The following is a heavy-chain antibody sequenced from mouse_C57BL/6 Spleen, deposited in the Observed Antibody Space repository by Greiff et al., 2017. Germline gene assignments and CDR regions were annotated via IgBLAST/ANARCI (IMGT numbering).Heavy chain of an antibody. D-gene: IGHD2-1*01. V-gene: IGHV5-4*01. CDR1: GFTFSSYA. J-gene: IGHJ3*01. CDR2: ISDGGSYT. CDR3: ASSYGNFAWFAY. Sequence: EVQGVESGGGLVKPGGSLKLSCAASGFTFSSYAMSWVRQTPEKRLEWVATISDGGSYTYYPDNVKGRFTISRDNAKNNLYLQMSHLKSEDTAMYYCASSYGNFAWFAYWGQGTLVTVSA.